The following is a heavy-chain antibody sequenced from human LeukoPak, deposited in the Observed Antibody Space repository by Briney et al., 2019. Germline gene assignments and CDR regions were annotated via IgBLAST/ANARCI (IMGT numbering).Heavy chain of an antibody. CDR3: ARPRQTYYYDSSGYSNWFDP. CDR2: IYYSGST. CDR1: GGSISSSSYY. D-gene: IGHD3-22*01. Sequence: SETLSLTCTVSGGSISSSSYYWGWIRQPPGKGLEWIGSIYYSGSTYYNPSLKSRVTISVDTSKNQFSLKLSSVTAADTAVYYCARPRQTYYYDSSGYSNWFDPWGQGTLVTVSS. J-gene: IGHJ5*02. V-gene: IGHV4-39*01.